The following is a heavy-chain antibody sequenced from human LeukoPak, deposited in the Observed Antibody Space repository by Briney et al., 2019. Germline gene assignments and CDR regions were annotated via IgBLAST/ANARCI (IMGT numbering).Heavy chain of an antibody. CDR3: ARDPSRGYTYGYGDL. CDR1: GFTFSSYE. D-gene: IGHD5-18*01. Sequence: PGGSLRLSCAASGFTFSSYEMNWVRQAPGKGLEWVSYISSSGSTIYYADSVKGRFTISRDNAKNSLYLQMNSLRAEDTAVYYCARDPSRGYTYGYGDLWGQGTLVTVSS. V-gene: IGHV3-48*03. J-gene: IGHJ4*02. CDR2: ISSSGSTI.